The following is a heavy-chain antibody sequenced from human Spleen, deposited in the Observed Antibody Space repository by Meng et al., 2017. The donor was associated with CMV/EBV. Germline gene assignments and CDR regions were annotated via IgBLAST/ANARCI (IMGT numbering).Heavy chain of an antibody. D-gene: IGHD2-21*01. CDR1: GYTFTGYY. Sequence: ASVKVSCKASGYTFTGYYMHWVRQAPGQGLEWMGWINPNSGGTNYAQKFQGRVTMTRDTSISTAYMELSSLRSEDTAVYYCARGYCGGDCYWQDHYYYGMDVWGQGTTVTVS. J-gene: IGHJ6*02. CDR3: ARGYCGGDCYWQDHYYYGMDV. CDR2: INPNSGGT. V-gene: IGHV1-2*02.